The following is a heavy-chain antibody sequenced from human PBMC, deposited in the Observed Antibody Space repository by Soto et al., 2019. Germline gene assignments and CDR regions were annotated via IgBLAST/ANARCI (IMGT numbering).Heavy chain of an antibody. D-gene: IGHD3-10*01. CDR3: ARGFYYYGSGSYYYGMDV. V-gene: IGHV3-33*01. Sequence: QVQLVESGGGVVQPGRSLRLSCAASGFTFSSYGMHWVRQAPGKGLEWVAVIWYDGSNKYYADSVKGRFTISRDNSKNTXXLQMNSLRAEDTAVYYCARGFYYYGSGSYYYGMDVWGQGTTVTVSS. J-gene: IGHJ6*02. CDR2: IWYDGSNK. CDR1: GFTFSSYG.